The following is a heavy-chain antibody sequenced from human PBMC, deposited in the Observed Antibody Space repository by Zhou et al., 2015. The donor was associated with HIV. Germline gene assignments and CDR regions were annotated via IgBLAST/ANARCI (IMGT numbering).Heavy chain of an antibody. V-gene: IGHV1-69*01. D-gene: IGHD5-24*01. CDR2: IIPIFGTA. CDR1: GGTFSNDG. Sequence: QVQLVQSGTDVRKPGSSVKVSCQASGGTFSNDGISWVRQAPGQGLEWMGGIIPIFGTANYAQKFQGRVTITADESTSTAYMELSSLRSEDTAVYYCARGRDGYKIEHAFDIWGQGTMVTVSS. CDR3: ARGRDGYKIEHAFDI. J-gene: IGHJ3*02.